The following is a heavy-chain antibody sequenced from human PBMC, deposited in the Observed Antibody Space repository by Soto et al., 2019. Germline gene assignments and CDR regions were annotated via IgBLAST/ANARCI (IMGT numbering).Heavy chain of an antibody. CDR3: ARLITEDSVGRYYGMAV. CDR1: GYSFTSYW. CDR2: VYPGDSDT. D-gene: IGHD3-10*01. Sequence: GESLKISCKGSGYSFTSYWIGWVRQMPGKGLEWMGIVYPGDSDTRYSPSFQGQVTISADKSISTAYLQWSSLKASDTAMYYCARLITEDSVGRYYGMAVCGQRTTVTGSS. J-gene: IGHJ6*02. V-gene: IGHV5-51*01.